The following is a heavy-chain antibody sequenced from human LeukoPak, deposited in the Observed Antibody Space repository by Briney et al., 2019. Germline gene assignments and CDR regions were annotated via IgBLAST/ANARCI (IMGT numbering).Heavy chain of an antibody. J-gene: IGHJ4*02. D-gene: IGHD3-22*01. CDR2: ISSSGSNI. CDR3: ARSSTTYYYDTSSHY. Sequence: PGGSLRLSCAASGFTFSSYTMNWVRQAPGKGLEWVSYISSSGSNIYYADSVKGRFTISRDNAKNSLYLQMNSLRAEDTAVYYCARSSTTYYYDTSSHYCGQGTLATVSS. V-gene: IGHV3-48*04. CDR1: GFTFSSYT.